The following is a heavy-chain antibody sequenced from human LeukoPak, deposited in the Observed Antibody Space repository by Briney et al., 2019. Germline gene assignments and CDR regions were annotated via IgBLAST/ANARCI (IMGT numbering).Heavy chain of an antibody. CDR1: GFTFNRYN. J-gene: IGHJ4*02. CDR2: ISTSSSYI. Sequence: GGSLRLSCAASGFTFNRYNMNWVRRAPGKGLERVSSISTSSSYIYYADSVRGRFTISRDNSKNTLYLQMNSLRAEDTAVYYCAKGPLLWDWGQGTLVTVSS. V-gene: IGHV3-21*04. D-gene: IGHD2/OR15-2a*01. CDR3: AKGPLLWD.